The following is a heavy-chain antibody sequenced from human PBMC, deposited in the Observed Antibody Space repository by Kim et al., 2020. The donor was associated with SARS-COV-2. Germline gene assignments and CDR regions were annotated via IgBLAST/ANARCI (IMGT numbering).Heavy chain of an antibody. Sequence: GGSLRLSCAASGFSFSAYPMNWVRQAPGKGLQWLSYINSKSDNIYYAGSVKGRFTISRDNAKNSLYLQMDDLREEDTAVYYCAKDDSTGWYSTHWGQGTVVTVSS. CDR2: INSKSDNI. V-gene: IGHV3-48*02. CDR3: AKDDSTGWYSTH. J-gene: IGHJ4*02. D-gene: IGHD6-13*01. CDR1: GFSFSAYP.